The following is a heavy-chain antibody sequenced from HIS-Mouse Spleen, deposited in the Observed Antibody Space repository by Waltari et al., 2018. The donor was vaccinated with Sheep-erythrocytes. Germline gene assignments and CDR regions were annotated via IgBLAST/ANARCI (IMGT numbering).Heavy chain of an antibody. Sequence: QLQLQESGPGLVKPSETLSLTCTVSGGSISSSSYYWGWIRQPPGKGREWIGSIYYSGSTYSNPSLKSRVTISVHTSKNQFSLKLSSVTAADTAVYYCASSGVGYWGQGTLVTVSS. J-gene: IGHJ4*02. CDR1: GGSISSSSYY. V-gene: IGHV4-39*07. CDR2: IYYSGST. CDR3: ASSGVGY. D-gene: IGHD3-3*01.